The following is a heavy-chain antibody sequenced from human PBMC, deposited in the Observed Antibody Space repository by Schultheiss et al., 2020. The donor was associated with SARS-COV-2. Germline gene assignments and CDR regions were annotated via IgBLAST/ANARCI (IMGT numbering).Heavy chain of an antibody. D-gene: IGHD2-2*01. Sequence: GESLKISCKGSGYSFTSYWISWVRQMPGKGLEWMGIIYPGDSYTNYSPSFQGHVTISADKSISTAYLQWSSLKASDTAMYYCARQGGWGYCSSTSCYDAYWGQGTLVTVSS. CDR3: ARQGGWGYCSSTSCYDAY. CDR2: IYPGDSYT. J-gene: IGHJ4*02. CDR1: GYSFTSYW. V-gene: IGHV5-51*01.